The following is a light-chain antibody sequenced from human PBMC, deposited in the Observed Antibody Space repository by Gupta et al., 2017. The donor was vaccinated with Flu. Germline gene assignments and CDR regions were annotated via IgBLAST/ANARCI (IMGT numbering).Light chain of an antibody. V-gene: IGLV3-1*01. CDR1: KVGDKY. CDR3: QAWDSSTAV. CDR2: QDS. J-gene: IGLJ2*01. Sequence: SYELTQPPPVSVSPGQTASITCSGDKVGDKYACWYQQKPGQSPVLVIYQDSKRPSGIPERFSGSNSGNTATLTISGTQAMDEADYYCQAWDSSTAVFGGGTKLTVL.